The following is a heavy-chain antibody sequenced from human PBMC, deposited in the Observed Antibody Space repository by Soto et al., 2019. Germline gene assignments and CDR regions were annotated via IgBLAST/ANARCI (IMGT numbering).Heavy chain of an antibody. CDR1: GGTFSSYA. Sequence: SVKVSCKASGGTFSSYAISWVRQAPGQGLEWMGGIIPIFGTANYAQKFQGRVTITADESTSTAYMELSSLRSEDTAVYYCASFSQGWLSGASRHYGMDVWGQGTTVTVSS. CDR2: IIPIFGTA. J-gene: IGHJ6*02. D-gene: IGHD5-12*01. CDR3: ASFSQGWLSGASRHYGMDV. V-gene: IGHV1-69*13.